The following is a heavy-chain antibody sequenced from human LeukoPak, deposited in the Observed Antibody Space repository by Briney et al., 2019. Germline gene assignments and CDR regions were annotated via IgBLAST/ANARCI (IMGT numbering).Heavy chain of an antibody. CDR2: ISYDGSNK. CDR1: GFTFSSYA. Sequence: GGSLRLSCAASGFTFSSYAMHWVRLAPGKGLEWVAVISYDGSNKYYADSVKGRFTISRDNSKNTLYLQMNSLRAEDTAVYYCARDSSSSWYGPIDYWGQGTLVTVSS. CDR3: ARDSSSSWYGPIDY. J-gene: IGHJ4*02. D-gene: IGHD6-13*01. V-gene: IGHV3-30-3*01.